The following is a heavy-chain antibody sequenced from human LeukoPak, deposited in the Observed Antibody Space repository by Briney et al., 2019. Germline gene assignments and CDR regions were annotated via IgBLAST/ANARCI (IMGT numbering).Heavy chain of an antibody. CDR2: INSDGSST. CDR3: ARVGALRYFD. D-gene: IGHD3-9*01. CDR1: GFTFSNYW. Sequence: GGSLRLSCAASGFTFSNYWMHWVRQAPGKGLVWVSRINSDGSSTNYADSVKGRFTISRDNAKNTLCLQMNSLRAEDTAVYYCARVGALRYFDWGQGTLVTVSS. J-gene: IGHJ4*02. V-gene: IGHV3-74*01.